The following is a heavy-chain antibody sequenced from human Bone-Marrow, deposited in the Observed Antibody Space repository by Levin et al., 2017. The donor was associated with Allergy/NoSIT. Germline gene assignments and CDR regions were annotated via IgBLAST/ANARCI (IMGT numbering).Heavy chain of an antibody. J-gene: IGHJ4*02. D-gene: IGHD4-11*01. CDR3: ARGHATSTVTTQIDY. CDR2: IWFDGSNK. CDR1: GFTFSSYG. Sequence: GESLKISCAASGFTFSSYGMHWVRQAPGKGLGWVAVIWFDGSNKYYADSVKGRFTISRDNSKNTLFLQMNSLRAEDTAVYYCARGHATSTVTTQIDYWGQGTLVTVSS. V-gene: IGHV3-33*01.